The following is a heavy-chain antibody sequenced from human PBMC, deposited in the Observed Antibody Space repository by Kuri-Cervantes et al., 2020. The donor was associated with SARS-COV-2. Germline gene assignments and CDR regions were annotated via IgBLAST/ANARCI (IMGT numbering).Heavy chain of an antibody. CDR2: ISSTGDTI. Sequence: GESLKISCAASGFTFSSYEMNWVRQTPGKGLEWVSYISSTGDTIYYADSVKGRFTIPRDNAKNSLYLQMNSLRAEDTAVYYCTRWGVGAKTWGQGTLVTVSS. CDR1: GFTFSSYE. D-gene: IGHD1-26*01. J-gene: IGHJ4*02. CDR3: TRWGVGAKT. V-gene: IGHV3-48*03.